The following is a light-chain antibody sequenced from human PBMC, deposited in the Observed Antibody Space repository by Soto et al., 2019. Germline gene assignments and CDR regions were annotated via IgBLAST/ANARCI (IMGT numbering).Light chain of an antibody. J-gene: IGKJ1*01. CDR2: AAS. CDR1: QTINSY. CDR3: QQIYSLSRT. V-gene: IGKV1-39*01. Sequence: DIQMTQSPSSLSVSVGDRVAITCRASQTINSYLNWYQQKPGKAPKLLIYAASSLQSGVTSRFSGSGSGTEFTLTISSLQPEDFATYYCQQIYSLSRTFGQGTKVEIK.